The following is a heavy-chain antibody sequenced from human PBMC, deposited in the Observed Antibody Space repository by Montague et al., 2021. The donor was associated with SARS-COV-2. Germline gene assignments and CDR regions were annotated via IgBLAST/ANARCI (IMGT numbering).Heavy chain of an antibody. CDR3: ARKGLHSSSWYYYYGMDV. CDR1: GGSFSGYY. D-gene: IGHD6-13*01. V-gene: IGHV4-34*01. CDR2: INHSGST. J-gene: IGHJ6*02. Sequence: SETLSLTCAVYGGSFSGYYWSWIRQPPGKGLEWIGEINHSGSTNYSPSLKSRVTISVDTSKNQFSLKLSSVTAADTAVYYCARKGLHSSSWYYYYGMDVWGQGTTVTVSS.